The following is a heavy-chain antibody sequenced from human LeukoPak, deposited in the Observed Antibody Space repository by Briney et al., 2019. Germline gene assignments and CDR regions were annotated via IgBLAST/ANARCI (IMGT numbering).Heavy chain of an antibody. D-gene: IGHD4-17*01. Sequence: KTGGSLRLSCAASGFTFSSYAMSWVRQAPGKGLEWVSGISGSGGSTYYADSVKGRLTISRDNSKNTLYLQMNSLRAEDTAVYYCAKDRGTTVTHGYFDYWGQGTLVTVSS. J-gene: IGHJ4*02. CDR3: AKDRGTTVTHGYFDY. CDR1: GFTFSSYA. CDR2: ISGSGGST. V-gene: IGHV3-23*01.